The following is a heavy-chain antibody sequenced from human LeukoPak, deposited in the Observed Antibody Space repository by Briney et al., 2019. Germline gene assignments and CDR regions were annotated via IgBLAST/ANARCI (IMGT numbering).Heavy chain of an antibody. V-gene: IGHV4-34*01. CDR2: INHSGST. CDR1: GGSFSGYY. J-gene: IGHJ4*02. CDR3: ARLFKS. Sequence: PSETLSLTCAVYGGSFSGYYWSWIRQPPGKGLEWIGEINHSGSTNYNPSLKSRVTISVDTSKNQFSLKLSSVTAADTAVYYCARLFKSWGQGTLVTVSS.